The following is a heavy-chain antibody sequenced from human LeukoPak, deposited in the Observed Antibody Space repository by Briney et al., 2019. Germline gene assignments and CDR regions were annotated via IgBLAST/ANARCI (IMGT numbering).Heavy chain of an antibody. D-gene: IGHD2-2*01. J-gene: IGHJ4*02. V-gene: IGHV3-23*01. CDR1: GFTFSRHS. CDR3: ANGAAGQYCTRTTCYR. Sequence: GGSLRLSCAASGFTFSRHSMTWVRQAPGKGLEWVSAISASGDDTYYADSVRGRFTLSRDNSKNTLYLQMNSLRAEDTAVYYCANGAAGQYCTRTTCYRWGQGTLVTVSS. CDR2: ISASGDDT.